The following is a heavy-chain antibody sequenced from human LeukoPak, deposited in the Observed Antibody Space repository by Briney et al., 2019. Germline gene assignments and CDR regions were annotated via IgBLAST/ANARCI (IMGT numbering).Heavy chain of an antibody. J-gene: IGHJ4*02. CDR1: GFTFSSYG. Sequence: PGRSLRLSCAASGFTFSSYGMYWVRQAPEKGLEWVSAIRGSGGSTYYADSVKGRFTISRDNSKNTLYLQMNSLRAEDTAVYYCATQALYNWDYGPSDYWGQGTLVTVSS. V-gene: IGHV3-23*01. CDR3: ATQALYNWDYGPSDY. CDR2: IRGSGGST. D-gene: IGHD1-7*01.